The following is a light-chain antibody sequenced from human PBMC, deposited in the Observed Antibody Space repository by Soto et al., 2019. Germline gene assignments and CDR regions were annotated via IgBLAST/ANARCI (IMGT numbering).Light chain of an antibody. CDR1: SSDVGGYNY. J-gene: IGLJ1*01. V-gene: IGLV2-8*01. CDR3: SSYAGSNNYV. CDR2: DVS. Sequence: QSALTQPPSASGSPGQSVTISCTGTSSDVGGYNYVSWYQQHPSKAPKLMIYDVSKRPSGVPDRFSGSKSGNTASLTVSGLQAEDEADYYCSSYAGSNNYVFGTGTKLTVL.